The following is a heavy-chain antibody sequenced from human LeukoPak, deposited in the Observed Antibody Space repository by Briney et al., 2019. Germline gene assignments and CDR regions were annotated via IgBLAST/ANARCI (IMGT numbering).Heavy chain of an antibody. J-gene: IGHJ4*02. V-gene: IGHV6-1*01. Sequence: SQTLSLTCAISGDSVSSNSAAWNWIRQSPSRGLEWPGRTYYRSKWYNDYAVSVKCRITINPDTSKSQFSLQLNSVTPEDTAVYYCARGGPNRGYDWDYFDYWGQGTLVTVAS. D-gene: IGHD5-12*01. CDR2: TYYRSKWYN. CDR1: GDSVSSNSAA. CDR3: ARGGPNRGYDWDYFDY.